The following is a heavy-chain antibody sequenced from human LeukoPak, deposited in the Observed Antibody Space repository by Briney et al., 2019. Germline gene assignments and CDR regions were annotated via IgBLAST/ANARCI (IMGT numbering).Heavy chain of an antibody. J-gene: IGHJ6*02. V-gene: IGHV1-69*13. CDR2: IIPIFGTA. CDR1: GGTFSSYA. Sequence: SVKVSCKASGGTFSSYAISWVRQAPGQGLEWMGGIIPIFGTANYAQKSQGRVTITADESTSTAYMELSSLRSEDTAVYYCAGYETALGYYYYGMDVWGQGTTVTVSS. D-gene: IGHD3-3*01. CDR3: AGYETALGYYYYGMDV.